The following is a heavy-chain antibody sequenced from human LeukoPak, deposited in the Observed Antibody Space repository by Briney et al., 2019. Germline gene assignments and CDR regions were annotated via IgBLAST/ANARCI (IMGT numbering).Heavy chain of an antibody. CDR3: ASRGRTHVYYYDSSGYTYYFDY. D-gene: IGHD3-22*01. V-gene: IGHV4-59*12. J-gene: IGHJ4*02. CDR1: GGSISSYY. CDR2: IYYSGST. Sequence: SETLSLSCTVSGGSISSYYWNWIRQPPGKGLEWIGYIYYSGSTNYNPSLKSRVTISVDKSKNQFSLNLSSVTAADTAVYYCASRGRTHVYYYDSSGYTYYFDYWGQGTLVTVSS.